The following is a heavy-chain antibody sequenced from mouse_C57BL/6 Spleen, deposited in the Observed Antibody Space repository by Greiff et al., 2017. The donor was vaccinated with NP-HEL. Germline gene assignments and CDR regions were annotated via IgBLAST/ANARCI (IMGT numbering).Heavy chain of an antibody. V-gene: IGHV1-64*01. CDR1: GFTFTSYW. Sequence: VQLLQPGAELVKPGASVKLSCKASGFTFTSYWMPWVHQSPGQGLEWIGIIHTNSGCTNYHDKFKSRATLTVDKSSSTAYMQLSSLKSEDTAVYYCARDGAQDDYVDYWGQGTTLTVSS. J-gene: IGHJ2*01. CDR2: IHTNSGCT. D-gene: IGHD3-1*01. CDR3: ARDGAQDDYVDY.